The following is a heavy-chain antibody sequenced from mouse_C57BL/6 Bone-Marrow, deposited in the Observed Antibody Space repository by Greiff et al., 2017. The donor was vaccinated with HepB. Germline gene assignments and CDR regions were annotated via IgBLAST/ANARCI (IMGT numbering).Heavy chain of an antibody. J-gene: IGHJ2*01. D-gene: IGHD1-1*01. CDR3: ATVVATGYFDY. CDR1: GYTFTSYG. CDR2: IYPRSGNT. Sequence: QVQLQQSGAELARPGASVKLSCKASGYTFTSYGISWVKQRTGQGLEWIGEIYPRSGNTYYNEKFKGKATLTADKSSSTAYMELRSLKSEDSAVYFCATVVATGYFDYWGQGTTLTVSS. V-gene: IGHV1-81*01.